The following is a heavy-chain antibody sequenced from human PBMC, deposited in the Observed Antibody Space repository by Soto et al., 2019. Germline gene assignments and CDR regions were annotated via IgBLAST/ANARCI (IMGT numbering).Heavy chain of an antibody. CDR3: ASGITGTTVYFDY. J-gene: IGHJ4*02. CDR2: IYPGDSDT. CDR1: GYSFTSYW. Sequence: PGESLKISCKGSGYSFTSYWIGWARQMPGKGLEWMGIIYPGDSDTRYSPSFQGQVTISADNSISTAYLQWSSLKASDTAMYYCASGITGTTVYFDYWGQGTLVTVSS. D-gene: IGHD1-20*01. V-gene: IGHV5-51*01.